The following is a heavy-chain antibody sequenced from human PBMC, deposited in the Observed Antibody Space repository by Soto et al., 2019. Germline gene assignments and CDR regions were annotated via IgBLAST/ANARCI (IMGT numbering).Heavy chain of an antibody. V-gene: IGHV4-39*01. D-gene: IGHD3-22*01. CDR1: SGSISSNAYY. Sequence: PSETLSLTCTVSSGSISSNAYYWGWIRQPPGKGLEWIGSIYSGGTTYYNASLKSRVTMFADTSENQFSLKLTSVTAADRSLYYCVISYGYYNNCFEFWGQGTLVPVSS. J-gene: IGHJ5*01. CDR3: VISYGYYNNCFEF. CDR2: IYSGGTT.